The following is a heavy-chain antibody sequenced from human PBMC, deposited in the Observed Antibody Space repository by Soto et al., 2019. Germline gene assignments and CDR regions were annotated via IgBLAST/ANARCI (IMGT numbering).Heavy chain of an antibody. V-gene: IGHV4-30-2*01. D-gene: IGHD3-3*01. CDR2: IYHSGST. CDR1: GGSISSGGYS. J-gene: IGHJ5*02. CDR3: ARAGAKRSSEWPNWFEP. Sequence: QLQLQESGLGLVQPSQTLSLTCAVSGGSISSGGYSWSWIRQPPGKGLEWMGYIYHSGSTFYNPSLRGRVTISVDRSKNEFSLKLNSVTAADTAMYYCARAGAKRSSEWPNWFEPWGQGTLVTVSS.